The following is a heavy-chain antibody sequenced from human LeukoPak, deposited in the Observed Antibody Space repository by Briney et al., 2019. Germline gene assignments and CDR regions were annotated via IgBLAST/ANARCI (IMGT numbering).Heavy chain of an antibody. V-gene: IGHV3-11*03. D-gene: IGHD1-26*01. Sequence: GGSLRLSCAASGFTFSDYYMSWIRQAPGKGLEWVSYISSSGTYTNYADSVKGRFTLPRDNVKNSLYLQMNSLRAEDTAVYYCASIEGATEPYWGQGTLVTVSS. J-gene: IGHJ4*02. CDR1: GFTFSDYY. CDR2: ISSSGTYT. CDR3: ASIEGATEPY.